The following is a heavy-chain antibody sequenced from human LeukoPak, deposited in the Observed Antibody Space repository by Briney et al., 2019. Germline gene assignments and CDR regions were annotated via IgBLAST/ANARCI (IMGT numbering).Heavy chain of an antibody. Sequence: PGGSLRLSCAASGFTLSTYGMHWVRQAPGKGLEWVAFIRYDGSNKYYADSVKGRFTISRDNSKNTLYLQMNSLKAEGTAVYYCAKDMAGYDFWSGGFDPWGQGTLVTVSS. CDR1: GFTLSTYG. CDR3: AKDMAGYDFWSGGFDP. CDR2: IRYDGSNK. D-gene: IGHD3-3*01. J-gene: IGHJ5*02. V-gene: IGHV3-30*02.